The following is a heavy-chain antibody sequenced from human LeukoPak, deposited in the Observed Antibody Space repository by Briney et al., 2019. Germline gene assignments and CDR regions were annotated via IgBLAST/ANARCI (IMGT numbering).Heavy chain of an antibody. CDR2: IYSSSSII. CDR3: ARVRGAWYFDF. Sequence: PGGSLRLSCAASGFTFSSYSMNWVRQAPGKGLEWVSFIYSSSSIISYADSVKGRFTISRDNAKNSPYLQMSSLRAEDTAVYYCARVRGAWYFDFWGQGTLVTVSS. CDR1: GFTFSSYS. J-gene: IGHJ4*02. V-gene: IGHV3-48*04. D-gene: IGHD4-17*01.